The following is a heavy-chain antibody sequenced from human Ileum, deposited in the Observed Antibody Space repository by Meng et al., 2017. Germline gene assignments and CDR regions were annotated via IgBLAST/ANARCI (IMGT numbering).Heavy chain of an antibody. J-gene: IGHJ4*02. D-gene: IGHD3-10*01. Sequence: QLQLQESGPGLVKPSETLSLTCTVSGGSISSSNYYWDWIHQPPGKGLEWIGAIYHSGSTSYNPSLQSRVTMFVDTSKNQFSLMLTSVTATDTAVYYCARRRGGSGRDCWGQGTLVTVSS. CDR3: ARRRGGSGRDC. V-gene: IGHV4-39*01. CDR1: GGSISSSNYY. CDR2: IYHSGST.